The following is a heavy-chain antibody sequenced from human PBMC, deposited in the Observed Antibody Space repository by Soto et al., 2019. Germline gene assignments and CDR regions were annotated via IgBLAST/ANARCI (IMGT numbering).Heavy chain of an antibody. J-gene: IGHJ5*02. CDR1: GFTFSRYS. CDR3: ATNPPNPSRYSSGRYGCGWFDP. D-gene: IGHD6-19*01. CDR2: ISYDGSNK. Sequence: QVQLVESGGGVVQPGRSLRLSCAASGFTFSRYSMHWVRQAPGKGLEWVAVISYDGSNKYYADSVKGRFTISRDNSKNTLYVQMNSLRAEDTAVYYCATNPPNPSRYSSGRYGCGWFDPWGQGTLVTVSS. V-gene: IGHV3-30-3*01.